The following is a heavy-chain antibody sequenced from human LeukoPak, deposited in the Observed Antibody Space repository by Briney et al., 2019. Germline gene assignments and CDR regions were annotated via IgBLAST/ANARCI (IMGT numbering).Heavy chain of an antibody. CDR3: AKEGSSSWHFDY. D-gene: IGHD6-13*01. V-gene: IGHV3-30*18. CDR1: GFTFSSYG. CDR2: ISYDGSNK. J-gene: IGHJ4*02. Sequence: GGSLRLSCAASGFTFSSYGMHWVRQAPGKGLERVAVISYDGSNKYYADSVKGRFTISRDNSKNTLYLQMNSLRAEDTAVYYCAKEGSSSWHFDYWGQGTLVTVSS.